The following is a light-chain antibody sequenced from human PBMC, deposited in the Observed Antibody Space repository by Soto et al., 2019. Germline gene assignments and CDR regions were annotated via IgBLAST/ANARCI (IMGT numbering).Light chain of an antibody. V-gene: IGKV3-20*01. Sequence: SPPTRSGAPAERETLCCGASQSVSRNLAWYQQRPGQAPRLLIYGASSRATGIPDRFSGSASGTDFTLTISRLEPEDFAVYYCQQYGSSPLTFGGGTQVDIK. CDR1: QSVSRN. CDR3: QQYGSSPLT. J-gene: IGKJ4*01. CDR2: GAS.